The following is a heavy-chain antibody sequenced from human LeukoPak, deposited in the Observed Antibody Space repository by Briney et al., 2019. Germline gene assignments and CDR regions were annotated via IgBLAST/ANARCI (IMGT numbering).Heavy chain of an antibody. CDR1: GGTFSSYA. J-gene: IGHJ4*02. CDR3: ARDPANIAAAGYFDY. D-gene: IGHD6-13*01. V-gene: IGHV1-69*13. CDR2: IIPIFGTA. Sequence: SVKVSCKASGGTFSSYAISWVRQAPGQGLEWMGGIIPIFGTANYAQKFQGRVTITADESTSTAYMELSSLRSEDTAVYYCARDPANIAAAGYFDYWGQGTLVTVSS.